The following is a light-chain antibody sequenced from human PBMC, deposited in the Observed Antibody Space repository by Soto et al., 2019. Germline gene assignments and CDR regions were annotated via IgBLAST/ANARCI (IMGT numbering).Light chain of an antibody. CDR1: SSDVGATDY. CDR2: EVN. V-gene: IGLV2-8*01. CDR3: ISHAGVSNV. J-gene: IGLJ1*01. Sequence: QSALTQPPSASGSPGQSVAISCTGTSSDVGATDYVSWYQQHSGKAPKLLLYEVNKRPSGVPDRFSGYKSGNTASLTVSALQADDEADYYCISHAGVSNVLGTGTKLTV.